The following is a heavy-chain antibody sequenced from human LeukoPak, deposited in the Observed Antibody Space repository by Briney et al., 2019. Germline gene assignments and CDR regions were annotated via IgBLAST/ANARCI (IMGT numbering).Heavy chain of an antibody. CDR1: GFTFSSYW. Sequence: GGTLRLSCAASGFTFSSYWMSWVRQAPGKGLEWVANIKQDGSEKYYVDSVKGRFTTSRDNAKNSLYLQMSSLRADDTAVYYCARDRGYCTSTSGPLFDYWGQGTRVTVSS. CDR3: ARDRGYCTSTSGPLFDY. CDR2: IKQDGSEK. J-gene: IGHJ4*02. D-gene: IGHD2-2*01. V-gene: IGHV3-7*03.